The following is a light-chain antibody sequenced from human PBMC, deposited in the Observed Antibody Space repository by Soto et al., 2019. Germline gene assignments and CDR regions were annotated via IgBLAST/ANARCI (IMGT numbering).Light chain of an antibody. CDR2: EVT. CDR1: SSDVGAYNY. Sequence: QSALTQPPSASGSLGQSVTISCTGTSSDVGAYNYVSWYQHRPGKAPKLILYEVTKWPSGVPARFFGSKSGNTASLTVSGLQAEDEADYYCSSYADSSNFVFGTGTKVTVL. CDR3: SSYADSSNFV. V-gene: IGLV2-8*01. J-gene: IGLJ1*01.